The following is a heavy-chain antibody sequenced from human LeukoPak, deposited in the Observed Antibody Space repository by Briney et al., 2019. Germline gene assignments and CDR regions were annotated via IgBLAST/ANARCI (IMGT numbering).Heavy chain of an antibody. CDR1: GFTFSSYG. CDR2: IKQEGSEK. J-gene: IGHJ4*02. Sequence: GGTLRLSCAASGFTFSSYGMSWVRQAPGKGLEWVANIKQEGSEKYYVDSVKGRFTISRDNAKNSLYLQMNSLRAEDTAVYYCARDPSHTYSSADYFDYWGQGTLVTVSS. V-gene: IGHV3-7*01. D-gene: IGHD3-22*01. CDR3: ARDPSHTYSSADYFDY.